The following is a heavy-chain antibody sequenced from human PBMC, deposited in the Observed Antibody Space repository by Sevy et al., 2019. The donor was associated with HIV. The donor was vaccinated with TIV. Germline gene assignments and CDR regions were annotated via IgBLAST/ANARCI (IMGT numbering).Heavy chain of an antibody. CDR3: VRQWGASSYDY. J-gene: IGHJ4*02. D-gene: IGHD2-2*01. V-gene: IGHV3-64*01. CDR2: ISGNGGNT. CDR1: GFTFSSYS. Sequence: GGCLRLSCAASGFTFSSYSIHCVRQAPGKGPEYISAISGNGGNTYYASSVKGRFTISRDNSKNTLWLQMDSLRAEDMAVYYCVRQWGASSYDYWGQGTLVTVSS.